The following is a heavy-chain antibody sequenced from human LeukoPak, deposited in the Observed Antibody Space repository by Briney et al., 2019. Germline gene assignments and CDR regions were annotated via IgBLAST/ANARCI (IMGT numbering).Heavy chain of an antibody. Sequence: SVKVSCKASGGTFSSYTISWVRQAPGQGLEWMGGIIPIFGTANYAQKLQGRVTMTTDTSTSTAYMELRSLRSDDTAVYYCARVWVWWLNPGYLDYWGQGTLVTVSS. CDR3: ARVWVWWLNPGYLDY. V-gene: IGHV1-69*05. CDR2: IIPIFGTA. D-gene: IGHD5-12*01. CDR1: GGTFSSYT. J-gene: IGHJ4*02.